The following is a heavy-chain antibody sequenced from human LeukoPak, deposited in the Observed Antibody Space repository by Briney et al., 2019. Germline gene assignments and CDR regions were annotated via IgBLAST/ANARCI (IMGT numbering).Heavy chain of an antibody. D-gene: IGHD3-9*01. CDR3: ARGSYDILTGYYHWFDP. CDR1: GGSISSGSYY. J-gene: IGHJ5*02. V-gene: IGHV4-61*02. Sequence: PSQTLSLTCTVSGGSISSGSYYWSWIRQPAGKGLEWIGRIYTSGSTNYNPSLKSRVTISVDTSKNQFSLKLSSVTAADTAVYYCARGSYDILTGYYHWFDPWGQGTLVTVSS. CDR2: IYTSGST.